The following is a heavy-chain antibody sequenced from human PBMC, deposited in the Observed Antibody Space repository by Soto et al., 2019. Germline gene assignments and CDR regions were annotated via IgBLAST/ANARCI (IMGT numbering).Heavy chain of an antibody. D-gene: IGHD3-16*01. J-gene: IGHJ4*02. CDR2: INLSTGDT. CDR3: AVDPLVGGAPYYFDF. V-gene: IGHV1-2*02. Sequence: GASVKVSCKTSGYTFSEYYLHWVRQAPGQGLEWLGGINLSTGDTNQAYKFQDRVTMTRDMSPTTAYMELHSLTSDDTAVYYCAVDPLVGGAPYYFDFWGQGSLVTVSS. CDR1: GYTFSEYY.